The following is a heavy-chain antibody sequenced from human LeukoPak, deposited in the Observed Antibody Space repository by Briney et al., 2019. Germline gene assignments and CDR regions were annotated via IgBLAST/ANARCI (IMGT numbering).Heavy chain of an antibody. CDR2: INPNSGGT. D-gene: IGHD6-13*01. V-gene: IGHV1-2*02. CDR3: AREGYSSSRNPGYYYMDV. Sequence: ASVKVSCKASGYTFTGYYMHWVRQSPGQGLEWMGWINPNSGGTNYAQKFQGRVTMTRDTSISTAYMELSRLRSDDTAVYYCAREGYSSSRNPGYYYMDVWGKGTTVTVSS. J-gene: IGHJ6*03. CDR1: GYTFTGYY.